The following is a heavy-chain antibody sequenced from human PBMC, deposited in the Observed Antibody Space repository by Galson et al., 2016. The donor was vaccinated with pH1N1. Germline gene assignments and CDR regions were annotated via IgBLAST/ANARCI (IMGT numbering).Heavy chain of an antibody. Sequence: QSGAEVTKPGESLKISCKASGYRFTNYWIAWVRQVPGKGLEWVGVVNPGGSTIRYSPPFQGQVTISSDKSINTAYLQRVSLKSSDTATYYCAGQYDFGDYRGNAFDIWGRGTMVIVSS. CDR2: VNPGGSTI. D-gene: IGHD4-17*01. CDR1: GYRFTNYW. J-gene: IGHJ3*02. V-gene: IGHV5-51*03. CDR3: AGQYDFGDYRGNAFDI.